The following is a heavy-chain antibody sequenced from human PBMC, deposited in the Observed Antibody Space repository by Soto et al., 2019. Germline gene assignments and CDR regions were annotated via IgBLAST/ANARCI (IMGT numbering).Heavy chain of an antibody. Sequence: QVQLVQSGAEVKKPGSSVKVSCKASGGTFSNYALTWVRQAPGQGLEWMGGIIPLSGTPNYAQKFQDRVTITADKSTTTVYMELSCLRSEDTAVYYCSRGIQLWSWGQGTLVTVSS. J-gene: IGHJ5*02. D-gene: IGHD5-18*01. CDR2: IIPLSGTP. CDR3: SRGIQLWS. CDR1: GGTFSNYA. V-gene: IGHV1-69*06.